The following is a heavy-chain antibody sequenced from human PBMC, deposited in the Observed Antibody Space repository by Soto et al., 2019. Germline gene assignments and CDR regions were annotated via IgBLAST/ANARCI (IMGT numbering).Heavy chain of an antibody. CDR2: IVPMFGTS. V-gene: IGHV1-69*06. Sequence: QVRLVQSGAEVRKPGSSVKVSCKVTGGTSTRYAINWVRQAPGQGLEWMGGIVPMFGTSKYAQKFQGRVTITADTSTNIAYMELRRLRSEDTAVYYCNRGSEYDFWSGYLWGQGTLVSVSS. J-gene: IGHJ4*02. CDR1: GGTSTRYA. CDR3: NRGSEYDFWSGYL. D-gene: IGHD3-3*01.